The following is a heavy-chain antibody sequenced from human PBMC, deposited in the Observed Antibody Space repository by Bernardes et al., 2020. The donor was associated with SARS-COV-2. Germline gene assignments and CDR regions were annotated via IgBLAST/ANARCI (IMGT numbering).Heavy chain of an antibody. D-gene: IGHD3-3*01. CDR3: ARHGGRDEGLIKIFGVVLSYYFDY. CDR1: GDSVSSGAYY. CDR2: IYYNGNT. Sequence: SETLSLTCTVSGDSVSSGAYYWSWVRQPPGKGLEWIGFIYYNGNTNYNPSLKSRVTISVDTSKNQFSLKLSSVTAADTAVYYCARHGGRDEGLIKIFGVVLSYYFDYGGKGTLVTVSS. V-gene: IGHV4-61*08. J-gene: IGHJ4*02.